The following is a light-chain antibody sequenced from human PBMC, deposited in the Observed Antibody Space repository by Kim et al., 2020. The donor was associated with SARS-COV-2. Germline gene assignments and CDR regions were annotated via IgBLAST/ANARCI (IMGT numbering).Light chain of an antibody. CDR3: SSYTSSNTLV. CDR1: SSDFGGYNF. V-gene: IGLV2-14*03. J-gene: IGLJ3*02. Sequence: GQSITISCTGTSSDFGGYNFVYWYQHHTGKAPKVMIYDVGKRPSGVSNRFSGSKSGDTASLTISGLQAEDEADYYCSSYTSSNTLVFGGGTQLTVL. CDR2: DVG.